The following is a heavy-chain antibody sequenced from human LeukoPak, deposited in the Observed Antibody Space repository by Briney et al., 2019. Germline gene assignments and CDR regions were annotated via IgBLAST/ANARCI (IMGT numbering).Heavy chain of an antibody. V-gene: IGHV3-21*01. CDR2: ISSRTTYI. CDR1: EFTLSSYI. Sequence: GGSLRLSCLASEFTLSSYIMHWVRQAPGKGLEWVSSISSRTTYIYYAGSVRGRFTISRDNAKNSLYLQMNSLRAEDTAVYYCARVPSDIVVVEPATPDFWGQGTLVTVSS. J-gene: IGHJ4*02. D-gene: IGHD2-15*01. CDR3: ARVPSDIVVVEPATPDF.